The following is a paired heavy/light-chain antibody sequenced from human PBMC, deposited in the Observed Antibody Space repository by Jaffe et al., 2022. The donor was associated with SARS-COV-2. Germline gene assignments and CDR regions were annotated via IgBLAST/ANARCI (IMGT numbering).Light chain of an antibody. CDR2: QDS. J-gene: IGLJ1*01. V-gene: IGLV3-1*01. Sequence: SYELTQPPSVSVSPGQTASITCSGDKLGDKYACWYQQKPGQSPVLVIYQDSKRPSGIPERFSGSNSGNTATLTISGTQAMDEADYYCQAWDSSTAWVFGTGTKVTVL. CDR3: QAWDSSTAWV. CDR1: KLGDKY.
Heavy chain of an antibody. Sequence: QVQLVQSGAEVKKPGASVKVSCKASGYTFTSYYMHWVRQAPGQGLEWMGIINPSGGSTSYAQKFQGRVTMTRDTSTSTVYMELSSLRSEDTAVYYCARERGYYYDSSGYPDYWGQGTLVTVSS. CDR2: INPSGGST. J-gene: IGHJ4*02. CDR3: ARERGYYYDSSGYPDY. V-gene: IGHV1-46*01. CDR1: GYTFTSYY. D-gene: IGHD3-22*01.